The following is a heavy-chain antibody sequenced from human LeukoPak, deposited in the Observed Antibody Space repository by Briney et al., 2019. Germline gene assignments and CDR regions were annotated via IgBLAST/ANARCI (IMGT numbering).Heavy chain of an antibody. CDR1: GGTFSSCA. CDR2: ISAYNGNT. D-gene: IGHD2-2*01. CDR3: ARDTPWGVVVPAATNWFDP. Sequence: ASVKVSCKASGGTFSSCAISWVRQAPGQGLEWMGWISAYNGNTNYAQKLQGRVTMTTDTSTSTAYMELRSLRSDDTAVYYCARDTPWGVVVPAATNWFDPWGQGTLATVSS. V-gene: IGHV1-18*01. J-gene: IGHJ5*02.